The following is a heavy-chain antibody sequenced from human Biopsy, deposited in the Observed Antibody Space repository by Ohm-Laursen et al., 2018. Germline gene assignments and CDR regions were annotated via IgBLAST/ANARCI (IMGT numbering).Heavy chain of an antibody. J-gene: IGHJ4*02. V-gene: IGHV4-34*08. CDR3: GNEVHGRDY. Sequence: SETLSLTCAVFGKTFSDYQWSWIRHPPVKGLEWIGQINQAGTTNYNPSLKSRVSISADASKYEFSLRLTSVTAADTAVYLCGNEVHGRDYWGLGAQVTVSS. CDR2: INQAGTT. D-gene: IGHD2-15*01. CDR1: GKTFSDYQ.